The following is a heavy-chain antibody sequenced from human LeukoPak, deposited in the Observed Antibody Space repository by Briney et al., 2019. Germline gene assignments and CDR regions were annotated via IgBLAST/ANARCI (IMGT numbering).Heavy chain of an antibody. D-gene: IGHD2/OR15-2a*01. V-gene: IGHV3-15*01. CDR2: IKSKSDGGTT. Sequence: GGSLRLSCAASGSTFSSYAMSWVRQAPGKGLEWVGRIKSKSDGGTTDYAAPVKGRFTISRDDSQNTLYLQMNSLKTEDTAVYYCTAIITWGQGTLVTVSS. CDR1: GSTFSSYA. CDR3: TAIIT. J-gene: IGHJ5*02.